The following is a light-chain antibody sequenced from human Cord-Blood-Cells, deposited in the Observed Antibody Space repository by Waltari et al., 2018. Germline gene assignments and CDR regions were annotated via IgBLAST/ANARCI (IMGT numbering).Light chain of an antibody. V-gene: IGKV4-1*01. CDR2: CAS. J-gene: IGKJ1*01. Sequence: DIVMTQSPDSLAVSLCEWATINCQSSQSVLYSSNNKNYLAWYQQKPGQPPKLLIYCASTRESGVPDRFSGSGSGTDFTLTISSLQAEDVAVYYCQQYYSTPWTFGQGTKVEIK. CDR1: QSVLYSSNNKNY. CDR3: QQYYSTPWT.